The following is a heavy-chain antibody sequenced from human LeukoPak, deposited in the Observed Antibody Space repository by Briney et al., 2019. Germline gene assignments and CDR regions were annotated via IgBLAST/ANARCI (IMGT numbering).Heavy chain of an antibody. CDR2: ISWNSGSI. D-gene: IGHD6-19*01. J-gene: IGHJ4*02. V-gene: IGHV3-9*03. CDR1: GFTFYDYA. CDR3: AKDKYSSGRSAYFDY. Sequence: GGSLRLSCAASGFTFYDYAMHWVRQVPGKGLEWVSGISWNSGSIGYADSVKGRFTISRDNTKNSLYMQMNSLRAEDMALYYCAKDKYSSGRSAYFDYWGQGTLVTVSS.